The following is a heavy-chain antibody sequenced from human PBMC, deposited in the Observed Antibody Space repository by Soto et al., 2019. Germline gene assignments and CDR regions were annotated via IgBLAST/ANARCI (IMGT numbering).Heavy chain of an antibody. D-gene: IGHD3-9*01. V-gene: IGHV3-23*01. CDR1: GFTFSSYA. J-gene: IGHJ4*02. CDR3: AKGQFDWLTHTLDY. CDR2: ISGSGGST. Sequence: PGGSLRLCCAASGFTFSSYAMSWVRQAPGKGLEWVSAISGSGGSTYYADSVKGRFTISRDNSKNTLYLQMNSLRAEDTAVYYCAKGQFDWLTHTLDYWGQGTLVTVSS.